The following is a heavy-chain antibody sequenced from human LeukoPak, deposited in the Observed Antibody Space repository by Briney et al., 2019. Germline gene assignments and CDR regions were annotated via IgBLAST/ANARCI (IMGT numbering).Heavy chain of an antibody. D-gene: IGHD6-13*01. V-gene: IGHV1-18*01. CDR2: ISAYNGNT. Sequence: ASVKVSCKASGYIFTSYGISWVRQAPGQGLEWIGWISAYNGNTNYAQKFQGRVTMTTDTSTSTAYMELRSLRSDDTAMYYCASSKWSAGGDYYHYMDVWGKGTTVTVSS. CDR3: ASSKWSAGGDYYHYMDV. CDR1: GYIFTSYG. J-gene: IGHJ6*03.